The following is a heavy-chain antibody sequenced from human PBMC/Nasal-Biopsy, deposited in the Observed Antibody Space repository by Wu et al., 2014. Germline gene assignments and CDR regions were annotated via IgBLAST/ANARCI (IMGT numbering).Heavy chain of an antibody. CDR1: GFSLSTSGMC. CDR3: ARIVRDCSGGRCYSLGVDH. Sequence: ALVKPTQTLTLTCTFSGFSLSTSGMCVTWIRQPRREAXALIDWDDDKYYSTSLETRLTVSKDTSKNQVVLTVTNMDPVDTATYYCARIVRDCSGGRCYSLGVDHWGQGNLVTVSS. V-gene: IGHV2-70*01. CDR2: IDWDDDK. J-gene: IGHJ4*02. D-gene: IGHD2-15*01.